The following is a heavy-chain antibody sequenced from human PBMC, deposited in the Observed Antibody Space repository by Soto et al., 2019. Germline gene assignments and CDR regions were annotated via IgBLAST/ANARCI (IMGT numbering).Heavy chain of an antibody. Sequence: HPWGSLRISCSASVFTFSSYDMHWVRQGPGKGLEWVSAIGTAGYTNYAGSLKGRFTISRENAKNSLYLQMNSLRAGDTAIYFCARAIGPTLFDYWGQGTLVTVSS. CDR3: ARAIGPTLFDY. V-gene: IGHV3-13*04. CDR1: VFTFSSYD. J-gene: IGHJ4*02. CDR2: IGTAGYT. D-gene: IGHD3-22*01.